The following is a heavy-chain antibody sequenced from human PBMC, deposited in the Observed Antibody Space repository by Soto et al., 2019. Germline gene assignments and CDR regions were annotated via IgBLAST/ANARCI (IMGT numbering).Heavy chain of an antibody. J-gene: IGHJ4*02. CDR2: IYWDDDN. Sequence: QITLEESGPTLVKPTQTLTLTCTFSGFSLSTSGVGVGWIRQPPGKALEWLALIYWDDDNRYSPSLKSRLTLTKDTSKNQVVLTMTNMDPVDTATYYCAHRTTYEVTTPFFDYWGQGILVTVSS. CDR3: AHRTTYEVTTPFFDY. CDR1: GFSLSTSGVG. D-gene: IGHD4-17*01. V-gene: IGHV2-5*02.